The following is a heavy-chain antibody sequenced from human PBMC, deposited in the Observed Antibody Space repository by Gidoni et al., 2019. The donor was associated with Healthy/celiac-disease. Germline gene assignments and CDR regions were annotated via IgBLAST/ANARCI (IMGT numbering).Heavy chain of an antibody. D-gene: IGHD3-3*01. V-gene: IGHV1-69*06. Sequence: SWVRQAPGQGLAWMGGIIPIFGTANYAQKFQGRVTITADKSTSTAYMELSSLRSEETAVYYCARGERGKSKPQTYYDFWSGYYDFDYWGQGTLVTVSS. CDR3: ARGERGKSKPQTYYDFWSGYYDFDY. CDR2: IIPIFGTA. J-gene: IGHJ4*02.